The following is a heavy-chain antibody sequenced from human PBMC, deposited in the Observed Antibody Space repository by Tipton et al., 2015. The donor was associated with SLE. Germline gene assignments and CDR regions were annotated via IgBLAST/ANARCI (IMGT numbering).Heavy chain of an antibody. CDR1: GGSISSYY. Sequence: TLSLTCTVSGGSISSYYWSWIRQPAGKGLEWIGRIYTSGSTNYNPSLKSRVTMSVDTSKNQFFLKLSSVTAADTAVYYCARGSDFWSGYSYYMDVWGKGTTVTVSS. V-gene: IGHV4-4*07. D-gene: IGHD3-3*01. CDR3: ARGSDFWSGYSYYMDV. CDR2: IYTSGST. J-gene: IGHJ6*03.